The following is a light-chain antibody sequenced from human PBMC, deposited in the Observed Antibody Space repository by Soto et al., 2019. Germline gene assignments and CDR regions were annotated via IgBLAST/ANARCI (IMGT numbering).Light chain of an antibody. V-gene: IGLV2-11*01. J-gene: IGLJ1*01. CDR3: CSYAGSYFYV. CDR1: SSDVGGYNY. CDR2: DVS. Sequence: QSALTQPRSVSGSPGQSVTISCTGTSSDVGGYNYVSWYQQHPGKAPKLMIYDVSKRPSGVPDRFSGSKSGNTASLTISGLQAVDEADYYCCSYAGSYFYVFGTGTKVTVL.